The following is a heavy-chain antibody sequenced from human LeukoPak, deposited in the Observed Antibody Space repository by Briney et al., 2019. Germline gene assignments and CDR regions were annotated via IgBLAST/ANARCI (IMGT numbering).Heavy chain of an antibody. J-gene: IGHJ4*02. D-gene: IGHD3-16*01. CDR2: IYYSGST. CDR1: GCSISSYY. CDR3: AKSSLGEGENY. V-gene: IGHV4-59*01. Sequence: SETLSLTCTVSGCSISSYYWSWIRQPPGKGLEWIGYIYYSGSTNYNPSLKSRVTISVDTSKNQFSLKLSSVTAADTLVYYCAKSSLGEGENYWGQGTLVTVSS.